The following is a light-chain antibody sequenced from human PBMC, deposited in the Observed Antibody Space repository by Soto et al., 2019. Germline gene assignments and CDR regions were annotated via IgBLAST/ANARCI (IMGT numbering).Light chain of an antibody. J-gene: IGLJ1*01. CDR1: SSDVGRYSY. Sequence: QSALTQPRSVSGSPGQSVSISCTGTSSDVGRYSYVSWYQQHPGKAPKLMIYDVSERPSGVPDRFSGSKSGNTASLTISGLQAEDEADYYCCSYEDTYTGVFGTGTKVTVL. CDR2: DVS. CDR3: CSYEDTYTGV. V-gene: IGLV2-11*01.